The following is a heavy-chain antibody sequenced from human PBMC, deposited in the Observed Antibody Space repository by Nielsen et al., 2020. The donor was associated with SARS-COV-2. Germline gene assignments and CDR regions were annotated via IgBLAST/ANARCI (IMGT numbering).Heavy chain of an antibody. CDR1: EFTFSSYG. D-gene: IGHD3-16*02. CDR3: AGHLSWYGMDV. J-gene: IGHJ6*02. Sequence: GGSLRLSCAASEFTFSSYGMHWVRQAPGKGLEWVAVIWYDGSNKYYADSVKGRFTISRDNSKNTLYLQMNSLRAEDTAVYYCAGHLSWYGMDVWGQGTTVTVSS. CDR2: IWYDGSNK. V-gene: IGHV3-33*01.